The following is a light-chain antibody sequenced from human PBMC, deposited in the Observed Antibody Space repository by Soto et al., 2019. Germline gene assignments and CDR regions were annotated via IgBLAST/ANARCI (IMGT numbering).Light chain of an antibody. V-gene: IGKV4-1*01. Sequence: DIVMTQSPDSLAVSLGERATINCKSSQSVLYSPNNKNYLAWYQQKPGQPPKLIIYWASTRESGVPDRFSGSGSGTDFTLTISSLQAEDVAVYYCHQYYNSLPYTCGQGTKLEIK. J-gene: IGKJ2*01. CDR1: QSVLYSPNNKNY. CDR2: WAS. CDR3: HQYYNSLPYT.